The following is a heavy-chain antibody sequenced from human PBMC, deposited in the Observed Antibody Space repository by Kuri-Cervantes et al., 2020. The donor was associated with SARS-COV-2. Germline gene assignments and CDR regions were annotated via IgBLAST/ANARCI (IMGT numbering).Heavy chain of an antibody. V-gene: IGHV4-34*01. J-gene: IGHJ6*02. D-gene: IGHD3-10*01. CDR1: GFTFSSYG. Sequence: GSLRLSCAASGFTFSSYGMHWVRQPPGKGLEWIGEINHSGSTNYNPSLKSRVTISVDTSKNQFSLKLSSVAAADTAVYYCARAPYLDFGAGSYYARGYYYYGMDVWGQGTTVTVSS. CDR3: ARAPYLDFGAGSYYARGYYYYGMDV. CDR2: INHSGST.